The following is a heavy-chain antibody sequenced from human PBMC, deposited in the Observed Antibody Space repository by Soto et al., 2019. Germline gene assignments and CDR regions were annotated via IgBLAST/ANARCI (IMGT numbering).Heavy chain of an antibody. D-gene: IGHD2-15*01. CDR1: GSTLTAQP. Sequence: EVQLLESGGGLVQPGGSRSLPLTASGSTLTAQPMTWVRQAPGKGLEWVQGIGGGGRGAYYADSVKGRFTVSRANSKNTLFLQMDSLRAEDTAVYYCAIDLWWYTHWGQGTLVTVSS. J-gene: IGHJ4*02. CDR2: IGGGGRGA. V-gene: IGHV3-23*01. CDR3: AIDLWWYTH.